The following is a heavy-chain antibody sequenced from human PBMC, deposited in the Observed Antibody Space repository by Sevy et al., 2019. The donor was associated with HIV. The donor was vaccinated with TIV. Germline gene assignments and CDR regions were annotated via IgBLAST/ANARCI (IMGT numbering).Heavy chain of an antibody. CDR1: GFTFSSYD. V-gene: IGHV3-13*01. Sequence: GGSLRLSCAASGFTFSSYDMHWVRQATGKGLEWVSAIGTAGDTYYPGSVKGRFTISRENAKNSLYLQMNSLRAGDTAVYYCARDIHPLPGITMVRGAAFDIWGQGTMVTVSS. J-gene: IGHJ3*02. CDR3: ARDIHPLPGITMVRGAAFDI. CDR2: IGTAGDT. D-gene: IGHD3-10*01.